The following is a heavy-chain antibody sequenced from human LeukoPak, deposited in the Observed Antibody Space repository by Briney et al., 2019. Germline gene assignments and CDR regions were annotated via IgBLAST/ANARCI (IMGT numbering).Heavy chain of an antibody. CDR1: GFTFSSYA. Sequence: PGGSLRLSCAASGFTFSSYAMSWVRQAPGKGLEWVSAISGSGGSTYYADSVKGRFTISRGNSKNTLYLQMNSLRAEDTAVYYCAKGGRGYCSSTSCMTIDYWGQGTLVTVSS. V-gene: IGHV3-23*01. CDR3: AKGGRGYCSSTSCMTIDY. D-gene: IGHD2-2*01. J-gene: IGHJ4*02. CDR2: ISGSGGST.